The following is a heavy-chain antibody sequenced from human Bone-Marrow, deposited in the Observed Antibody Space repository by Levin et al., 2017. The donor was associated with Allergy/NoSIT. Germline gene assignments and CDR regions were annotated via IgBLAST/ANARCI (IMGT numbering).Heavy chain of an antibody. CDR3: ARDKGGYYPEEIDAFDI. D-gene: IGHD3-22*01. V-gene: IGHV4-59*01. Sequence: SETLSLTCTVSGGSISSYYWSWIRQPPGKGLEWIGYIYYSGSTNYNPSLKSRVTISVDTSKNQFSLKLSSVTASDTAVYYCARDKGGYYPEEIDAFDIWGQGTMVTVSS. J-gene: IGHJ3*02. CDR2: IYYSGST. CDR1: GGSISSYY.